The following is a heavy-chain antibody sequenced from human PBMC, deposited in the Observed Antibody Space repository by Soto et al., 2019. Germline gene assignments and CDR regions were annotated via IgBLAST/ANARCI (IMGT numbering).Heavy chain of an antibody. Sequence: ASVKVSFKASGYTFTSYDINWVRQATGQGLEWMGLMNPNSGNTGYSQNFQGRVTMTRNTSISTAYMELSSLRSEDTAVYYCARAYCSSTSCYRYYYYGMDVWGQGTTVTVSS. CDR3: ARAYCSSTSCYRYYYYGMDV. J-gene: IGHJ6*02. D-gene: IGHD2-2*02. CDR1: GYTFTSYD. CDR2: MNPNSGNT. V-gene: IGHV1-8*01.